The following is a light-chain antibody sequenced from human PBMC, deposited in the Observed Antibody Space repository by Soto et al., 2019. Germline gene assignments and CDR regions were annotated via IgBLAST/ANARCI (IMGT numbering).Light chain of an antibody. V-gene: IGKV3D-20*02. CDR3: QQYRT. Sequence: EIVLTQSPATLSLSPGERATLSCRASQSISSSLAWYQQNPGQAPRLLIYEASSRATGIPDRFSGSGSGTDFTLTISRLEPEDFAVYYCQQYRTFGQGTKVDIK. CDR1: QSISSS. J-gene: IGKJ1*01. CDR2: EAS.